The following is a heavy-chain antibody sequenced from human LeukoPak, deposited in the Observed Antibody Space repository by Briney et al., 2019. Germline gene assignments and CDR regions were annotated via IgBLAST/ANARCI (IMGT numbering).Heavy chain of an antibody. CDR2: HSHSGSA. J-gene: IGHJ4*02. Sequence: PSETLSLTCTVSGGSINSYWGWIRQPPGKGLEWIGTHSHSGSAYYNPSLRSRITMSLDTSENQLSLKLYSVTAADTAIYYCARYQTGTMFAVWGQGTLVTISS. D-gene: IGHD1/OR15-1a*01. CDR3: ARYQTGTMFAV. V-gene: IGHV4-39*07. CDR1: GGSINSY.